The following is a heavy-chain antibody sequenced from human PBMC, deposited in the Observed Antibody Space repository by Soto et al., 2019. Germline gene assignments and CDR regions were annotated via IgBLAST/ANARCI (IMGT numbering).Heavy chain of an antibody. V-gene: IGHV4-59*01. CDR2: IYSSGST. CDR1: GGSISKYY. D-gene: IGHD5-18*01. CDR3: ARDHPHSYGVYYFDY. J-gene: IGHJ4*02. Sequence: PSETRCLTCTVSGGSISKYYWNGSRQSPGKGLEWIGYIYSSGSTHYNPSLQNRVTISIDTSKNQVSLKVNSVTAADTAVYYCARDHPHSYGVYYFDYWGQGTPVTVSS.